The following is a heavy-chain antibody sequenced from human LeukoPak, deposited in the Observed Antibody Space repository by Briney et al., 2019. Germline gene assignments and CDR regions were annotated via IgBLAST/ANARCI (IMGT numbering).Heavy chain of an antibody. Sequence: KPGGSLRLSCAASGFAFSSYTMNWVRQAPGKGLEWVSSISGSTNYIYFADSVKGRFTISRDNAKNSLYLQMNSLRAEDTAMYYCARVVLSFWSGHHRAHFDYWGQGTLVTVSS. V-gene: IGHV3-21*04. CDR2: ISGSTNYI. D-gene: IGHD3-3*01. CDR1: GFAFSSYT. CDR3: ARVVLSFWSGHHRAHFDY. J-gene: IGHJ4*02.